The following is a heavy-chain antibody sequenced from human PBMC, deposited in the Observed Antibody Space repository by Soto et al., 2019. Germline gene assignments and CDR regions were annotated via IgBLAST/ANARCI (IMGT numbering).Heavy chain of an antibody. CDR1: GYTFTSYY. CDR3: ARFEYYYDSSGSIRSPYGMDV. V-gene: IGHV1-46*03. CDR2: INPSGGST. D-gene: IGHD3-22*01. Sequence: ASVKVSCKASGYTFTSYYMHWVRQAPGQGLEWMGIINPSGGSTSYAQKFQGRVTMTRDTSTSTVYMELSSLRSEDTAVHYCARFEYYYDSSGSIRSPYGMDVWGQGTTFTVSS. J-gene: IGHJ6*02.